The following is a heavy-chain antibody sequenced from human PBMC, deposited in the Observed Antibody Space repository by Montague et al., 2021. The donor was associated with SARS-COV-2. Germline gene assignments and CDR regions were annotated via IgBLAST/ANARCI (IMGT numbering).Heavy chain of an antibody. CDR1: GGPISNSVYY. V-gene: IGHV4-39*01. CDR2: IYYTGST. J-gene: IGHJ1*01. Sequence: SETLSLTCTVSGGPISNSVYYWGWVRQPPGKGLEWIGSIYYTGSTYYHPSLKSRLTISVDTSEDPFSLNLRSMTAADTAVYYCARHPQHWVQGTLVTVSS. CDR3: ARHPQH.